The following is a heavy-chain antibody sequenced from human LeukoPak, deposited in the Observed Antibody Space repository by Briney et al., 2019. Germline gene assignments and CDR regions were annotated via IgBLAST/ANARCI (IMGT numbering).Heavy chain of an antibody. D-gene: IGHD2-15*01. V-gene: IGHV4-34*01. Sequence: SETLSLTCAVYGGSFSGYYWSWIRQPPGKGLEWIGEINHSGSTNYNPSLKSRVTISVDTSKNQFSLKLSSVTAADTAVYYCARGKDKHALDYWDQGTLVTVSS. CDR3: ARGKDKHALDY. CDR2: INHSGST. CDR1: GGSFSGYY. J-gene: IGHJ4*02.